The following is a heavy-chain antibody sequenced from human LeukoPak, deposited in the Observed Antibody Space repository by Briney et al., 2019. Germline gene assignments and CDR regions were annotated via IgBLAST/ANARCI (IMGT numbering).Heavy chain of an antibody. J-gene: IGHJ3*02. CDR2: IYSGGST. CDR1: GFTVSSNY. Sequence: GGSLRLSCAASGFTVSSNYMSWVRQAPGKGLEWVSVIYSGGSTYYADSVKGRFTISRDNSKNTLYLQMNSLRAEDTAVYYCARHPFGDDAFDIWGQGTMVTVSS. CDR3: ARHPFGDDAFDI. V-gene: IGHV3-66*04. D-gene: IGHD3-10*01.